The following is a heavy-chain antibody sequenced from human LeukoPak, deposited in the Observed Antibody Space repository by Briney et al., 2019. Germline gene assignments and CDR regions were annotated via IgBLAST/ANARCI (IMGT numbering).Heavy chain of an antibody. CDR1: GGTFSSYA. CDR2: IIPTFGTA. CDR3: ARGRNIVVVPAATPPYFDY. J-gene: IGHJ4*02. V-gene: IGHV1-69*13. Sequence: GASVKVSCKASGGTFSSYAISWVRQAPGQGLEWMGGIIPTFGTANYAQKFQGRVTITADESTSTAYMELSSLRSEDTAVYYCARGRNIVVVPAATPPYFDYWGQGTLVTVSS. D-gene: IGHD2-2*01.